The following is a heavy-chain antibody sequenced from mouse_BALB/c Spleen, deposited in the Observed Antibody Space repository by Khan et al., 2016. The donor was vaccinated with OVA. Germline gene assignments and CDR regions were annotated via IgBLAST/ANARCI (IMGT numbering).Heavy chain of an antibody. D-gene: IGHD2-14*01. CDR3: VRDGAYHRNDGWFAY. J-gene: IGHJ3*01. CDR1: GYTFTSYT. V-gene: IGHV1-4*01. CDR2: INPSNGYT. Sequence: VQLQQSGAELARPGVSVKMSCKASGYTFTSYTIHWIKKRPGQGLEWIGYINPSNGYTNYNQKFKDKATLTRDKSSTTDYQQVRSLKSNDSAVYNCVRDGAYHRNDGWFAYWGQGTLVTVSA.